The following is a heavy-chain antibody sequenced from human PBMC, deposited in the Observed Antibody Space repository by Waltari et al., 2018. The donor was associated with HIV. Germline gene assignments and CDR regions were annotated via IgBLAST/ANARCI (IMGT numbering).Heavy chain of an antibody. J-gene: IGHJ6*02. Sequence: QVQLVQSGAEVKKPGSSVKVSCKASGGTFSSYAISWVRQAPGQGLEWMGGIIPIFGTANYAQKFQGRVTITADESTSTAYMELSSLRSEDTAVYYCARKFTMVQGVIRDIYYYGMDVWGQGTTVTVSS. CDR2: IIPIFGTA. CDR1: GGTFSSYA. CDR3: ARKFTMVQGVIRDIYYYGMDV. V-gene: IGHV1-69*01. D-gene: IGHD3-10*01.